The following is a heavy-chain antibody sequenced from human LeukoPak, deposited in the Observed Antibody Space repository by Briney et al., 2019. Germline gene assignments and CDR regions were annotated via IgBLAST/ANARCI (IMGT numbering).Heavy chain of an antibody. J-gene: IGHJ4*02. CDR1: GFTFSDNY. D-gene: IGHD3-22*01. Sequence: GVSLRLSCAASGFTFSDNYMTWIRQAPGKGLEWVSYISSNGKTIYYADSVKGRFTISRDNAKDSLYLQMNSLRAEDTAMYYCARDYYDSSGLGFYYWGQGTLVSVSS. CDR2: ISSNGKTI. V-gene: IGHV3-11*01. CDR3: ARDYYDSSGLGFYY.